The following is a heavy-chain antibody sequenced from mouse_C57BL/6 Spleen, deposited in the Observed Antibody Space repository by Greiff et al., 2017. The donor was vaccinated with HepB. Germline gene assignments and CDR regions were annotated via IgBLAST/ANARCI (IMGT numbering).Heavy chain of an antibody. CDR2: ILPGSGST. V-gene: IGHV1-9*01. J-gene: IGHJ4*01. Sequence: VQLQQSGAELMKPGASVKLSCKATGYTFTGYWIEWVKQRPGHGLEWIGEILPGSGSTNYNEKFKGKATFTADTSSNTAYMQLSSLTTEDSAIYYCARGVYYYGSSYDYYYAMDYWGQGTSVTVSS. CDR1: GYTFTGYW. D-gene: IGHD1-1*01. CDR3: ARGVYYYGSSYDYYYAMDY.